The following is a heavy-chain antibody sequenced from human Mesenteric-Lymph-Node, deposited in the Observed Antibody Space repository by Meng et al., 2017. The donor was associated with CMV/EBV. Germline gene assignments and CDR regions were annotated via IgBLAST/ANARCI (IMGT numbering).Heavy chain of an antibody. CDR3: ARNWLVGGTMSFLEF. D-gene: IGHD3-22*01. CDR2: TIPIFGTP. CDR1: GSTFRNYA. Sequence: SVKVSCKASGSTFRNYAVSWVRQAPGQGLEWVGATIPIFGTPNFAPRFEGRVTFSTDDSTTTAYMELRGLKSDDTAVYYCARNWLVGGTMSFLEFWGQGTLVTVSS. V-gene: IGHV1-69*05. J-gene: IGHJ4*02.